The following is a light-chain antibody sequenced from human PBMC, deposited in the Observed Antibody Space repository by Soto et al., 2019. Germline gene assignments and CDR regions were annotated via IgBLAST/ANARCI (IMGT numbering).Light chain of an antibody. V-gene: IGLV1-40*01. CDR1: GSNVGAGYE. CDR2: DNT. Sequence: QSVLTQPPSVSGAPGQRVTISCTGSGSNVGAGYEVHWYQQLPGTAPKLLISDNTNRPSGVPDRFSGSKSGTSASLAITGLQAEDEDDYYCQSYDSSQVGGALFGGGTKVTVL. J-gene: IGLJ2*01. CDR3: QSYDSSQVGGAL.